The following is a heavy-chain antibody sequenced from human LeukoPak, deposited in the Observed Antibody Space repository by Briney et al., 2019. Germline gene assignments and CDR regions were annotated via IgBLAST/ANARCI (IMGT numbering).Heavy chain of an antibody. D-gene: IGHD2-2*01. CDR2: IIPIFGTA. CDR1: GGTFSSYA. CDR3: ARAGCSSTSCSRTERNWFDP. J-gene: IGHJ5*02. Sequence: SVKVSCKASGGTFSSYAISWVRQAPGQGLEWMGGIIPIFGTANYAQKFQGRVTITADESTSTAYMELSSLRSEDTAVYYCARAGCSSTSCSRTERNWFDPWGQGTLVTVSS. V-gene: IGHV1-69*13.